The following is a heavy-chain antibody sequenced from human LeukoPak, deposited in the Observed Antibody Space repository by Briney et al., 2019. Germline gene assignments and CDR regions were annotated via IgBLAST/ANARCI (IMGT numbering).Heavy chain of an antibody. Sequence: PGGSLRLSCAVSGFTAGSNYMTWVRQAPGKGLEWVSVIYSGGTTYYADSVKGRFTIPRDSSKNTLYLQMNSLRAEDTAVYYCASSVYSGSPTKTFDYWGQGTLVTVSS. CDR1: GFTAGSNY. J-gene: IGHJ4*02. CDR3: ASSVYSGSPTKTFDY. CDR2: IYSGGTT. D-gene: IGHD3-10*01. V-gene: IGHV3-53*01.